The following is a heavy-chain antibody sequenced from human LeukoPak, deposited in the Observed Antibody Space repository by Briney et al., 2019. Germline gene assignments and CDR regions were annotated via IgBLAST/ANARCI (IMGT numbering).Heavy chain of an antibody. CDR1: GFTFSSYW. D-gene: IGHD4-23*01. CDR3: ARDSVVRKGLY. Sequence: GGSLRLSCAASGFTFSSYWMHWVRQAPGKGLVWVSRINSDGSSTSYADSVKGRFTISRDNAKNTLCLQMNSLRAEDTAVYYCARDSVVRKGLYWGQGTLVTVSS. CDR2: INSDGSST. V-gene: IGHV3-74*01. J-gene: IGHJ4*02.